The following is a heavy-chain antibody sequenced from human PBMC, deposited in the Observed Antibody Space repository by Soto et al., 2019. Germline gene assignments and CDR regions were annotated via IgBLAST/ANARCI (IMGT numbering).Heavy chain of an antibody. J-gene: IGHJ3*02. V-gene: IGHV4-59*01. Sequence: ASETLSLTCTVSGGSISSSYWSWLRQPPGKGLEWIGYIYYSGSTNYNPSLKSRVIISVDTSKNQFSLKLSSVTAADTAVYYCARAPGGDAFDIWGQGTLVTVSS. D-gene: IGHD3-16*01. CDR3: ARAPGGDAFDI. CDR2: IYYSGST. CDR1: GGSISSSY.